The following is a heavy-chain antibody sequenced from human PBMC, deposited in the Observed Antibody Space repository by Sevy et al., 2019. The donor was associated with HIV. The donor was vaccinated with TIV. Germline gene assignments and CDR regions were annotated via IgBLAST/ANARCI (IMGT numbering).Heavy chain of an antibody. Sequence: GGSLRLSCAASGFTFSSYAMHWVRQAPGKGLGWVAVISYDGSNKYYADSVKGRFTISRDNSKNTLYLQMNSLRAEDTAVYYCASCPDSSGYCIKFDYWGQGTLVTVSS. CDR1: GFTFSSYA. D-gene: IGHD3-22*01. CDR3: ASCPDSSGYCIKFDY. J-gene: IGHJ4*02. CDR2: ISYDGSNK. V-gene: IGHV3-30*04.